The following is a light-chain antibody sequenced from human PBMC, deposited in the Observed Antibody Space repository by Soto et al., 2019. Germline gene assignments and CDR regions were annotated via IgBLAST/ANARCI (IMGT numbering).Light chain of an antibody. Sequence: QSALTQPASVSGSPGQSITISCTGTSSDVGAYNYVSWYQQHPGKAPKLMIYDVDNRPSGVSSRFSGSKSGNTASLTISGLPAEDEADYYCTSYTTTTIRVLFGPGTKLIVL. CDR3: TSYTTTTIRVL. J-gene: IGLJ3*02. V-gene: IGLV2-14*03. CDR1: SSDVGAYNY. CDR2: DVD.